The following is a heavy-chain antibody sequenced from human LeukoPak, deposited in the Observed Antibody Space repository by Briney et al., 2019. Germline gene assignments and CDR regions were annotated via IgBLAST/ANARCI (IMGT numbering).Heavy chain of an antibody. Sequence: PGGSLRLSCAGTGFVFGDSGMSWVRQAPGKGLEWVSAVSGSGESTYYADPVKGRFIISRETSNNTVSLQMHSLRAEDTAVYYCAKGVYSHGLFDYWGQGTLVTVSS. V-gene: IGHV3-23*01. CDR3: AKGVYSHGLFDY. CDR1: GFVFGDSG. J-gene: IGHJ4*02. D-gene: IGHD4-11*01. CDR2: VSGSGEST.